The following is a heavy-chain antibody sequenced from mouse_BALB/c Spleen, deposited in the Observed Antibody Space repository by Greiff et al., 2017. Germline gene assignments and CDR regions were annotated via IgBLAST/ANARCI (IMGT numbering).Heavy chain of an antibody. D-gene: IGHD6-1*01. CDR1: GYTFSSYW. J-gene: IGHJ3*01. CDR3: ARKASSFAY. CDR2: ILPGSGST. V-gene: IGHV1-9*01. Sequence: QVQLQQSGAELMKPGASVKISCTATGYTFSSYWMEWVKQRPGHGLEWIGEILPGSGSTNYNEKFKGKATFTADTSSNTAYMQLSSLTSEDSAVYYCARKASSFAYWGQGTLVTVSA.